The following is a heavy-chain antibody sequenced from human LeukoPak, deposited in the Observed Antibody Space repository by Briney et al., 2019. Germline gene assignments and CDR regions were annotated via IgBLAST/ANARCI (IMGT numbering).Heavy chain of an antibody. V-gene: IGHV1-18*01. Sequence: EPSVKVFCRASGYTFTSYGISWVRQAPGQGLKWMGWISAYNGNTNYAQKLQGRVTMTTDTSTSTAYMELRSLRSDDTAVYYCARDSLRGPTANDYWGQGTLVTVSS. D-gene: IGHD5-18*01. CDR3: ARDSLRGPTANDY. CDR1: GYTFTSYG. J-gene: IGHJ4*02. CDR2: ISAYNGNT.